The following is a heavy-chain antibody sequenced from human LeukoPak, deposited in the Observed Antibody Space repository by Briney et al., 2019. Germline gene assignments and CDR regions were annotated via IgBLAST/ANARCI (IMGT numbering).Heavy chain of an antibody. CDR1: GFTFSTYS. CDR3: AKVAVGATTGRPSKVGYYFDY. Sequence: GGSLRLSCAASGFTFSTYSMNWVRQAPGKGLEWVSFISSSSEYIYYADSVKGRFIISRDNAKNSLYLQVNSLRAEDTAVYYCAKVAVGATTGRPSKVGYYFDYWGQGTLVTVSS. CDR2: ISSSSEYI. D-gene: IGHD1-26*01. V-gene: IGHV3-21*04. J-gene: IGHJ4*02.